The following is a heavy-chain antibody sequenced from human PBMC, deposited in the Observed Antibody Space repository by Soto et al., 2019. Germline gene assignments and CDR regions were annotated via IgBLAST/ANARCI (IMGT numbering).Heavy chain of an antibody. Sequence: ASVKVSFKTSGYTFTDYDINWVRQATGQGLEWMGWMSPDSGNAGYAQQFQGRVTMTRNTSISTAYMELSSLRSEDTAVYYCARVDPGETSPFDHWGQGTLVTVSS. CDR3: ARVDPGETSPFDH. CDR1: GYTFTDYD. CDR2: MSPDSGNA. D-gene: IGHD3-10*01. J-gene: IGHJ4*02. V-gene: IGHV1-8*01.